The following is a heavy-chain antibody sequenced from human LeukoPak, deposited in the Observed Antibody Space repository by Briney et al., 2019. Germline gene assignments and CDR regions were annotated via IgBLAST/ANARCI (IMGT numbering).Heavy chain of an antibody. Sequence: SQTLSLTSSISGDSVSSNSAAWDWVRQSPSRCLERLGRTYYRSKWYNDYTASVKSRITVKSDTSKDQFSLQHNSVTPEDTAVYYCASTHGPIDHWGQGTLVTVSS. J-gene: IGHJ5*02. CDR3: ASTHGPIDH. CDR2: TYYRSKWYN. D-gene: IGHD2-8*01. CDR1: GDSVSSNSAA. V-gene: IGHV6-1*01.